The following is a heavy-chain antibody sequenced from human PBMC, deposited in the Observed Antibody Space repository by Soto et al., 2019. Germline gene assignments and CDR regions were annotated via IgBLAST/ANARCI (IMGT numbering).Heavy chain of an antibody. V-gene: IGHV4-39*02. CDR2: SHYSGTT. CDR3: TRRIDTEFDP. Sequence: QMQLQESGPGLVKPSETLSLTRTVSGGSIGSSDYYWGWIRQPPGRGLEWIGSSHYSGTTYYNPALKSRVTISIDTSRNNFSLKLIAVTAADTAVYYCTRRIDTEFDPWGQGTLVTVSS. J-gene: IGHJ5*02. CDR1: GGSIGSSDYY.